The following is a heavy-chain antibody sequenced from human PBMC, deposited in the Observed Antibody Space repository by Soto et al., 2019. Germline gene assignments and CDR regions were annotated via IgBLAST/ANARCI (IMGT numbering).Heavy chain of an antibody. D-gene: IGHD3-10*01. CDR2: IYYSGST. J-gene: IGHJ6*02. CDR3: VRGRVRGVSHYYGLDV. Sequence: SETLSLTCAVYGGSFSGYYWNWIRQPPGKGLEWIGNIYYSGSTNYDPSLKSRVSISVDTSKYQFSLKLSSVTAADTGVYYCVRGRVRGVSHYYGLDVWGQGTTVTVSS. V-gene: IGHV4-59*01. CDR1: GGSFSGYY.